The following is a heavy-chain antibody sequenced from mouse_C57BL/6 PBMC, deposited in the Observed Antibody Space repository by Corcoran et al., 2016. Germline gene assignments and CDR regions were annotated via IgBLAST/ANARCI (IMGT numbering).Heavy chain of an antibody. CDR1: GYTFTTYG. V-gene: IGHV9-3*01. CDR2: INTYSGVP. Sequence: QIQLVQSGPELKKPGETVKISCKASGYTFTTYGMSWVKQAPGKGLKWMGWINTYSGVPTYADDFKGRFAFSLETSASTAYLQINNRKNEDTATYFCARREEFAYWGQGTLVTVSA. J-gene: IGHJ3*01. CDR3: ARREEFAY.